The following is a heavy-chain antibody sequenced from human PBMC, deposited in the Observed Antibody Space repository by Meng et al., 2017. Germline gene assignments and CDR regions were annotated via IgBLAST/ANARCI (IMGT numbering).Heavy chain of an antibody. D-gene: IGHD5-18*01. CDR3: AGGPGTAQWGTFDY. CDR1: GYTFTGYY. CDR2: INPNSGGT. V-gene: IGHV1-2*06. J-gene: IGHJ4*02. Sequence: ASVKVSCKASGYTFTGYYMHWVRQAPGQGLGWMGRINPNSGGTNYAQKFQGRVTMTRDTSISTAYMELSRLRSDDAAVYYCAGGPGTAQWGTFDYWGQGTLVTVSS.